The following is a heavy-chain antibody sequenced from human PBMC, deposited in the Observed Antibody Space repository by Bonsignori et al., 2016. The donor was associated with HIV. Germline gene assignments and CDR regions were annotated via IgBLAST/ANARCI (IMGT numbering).Heavy chain of an antibody. J-gene: IGHJ5*02. CDR2: MNPNSGNT. CDR3: ATNWFDP. V-gene: IGHV1-8*01. Sequence: WVRQAPGQGLEWMGWMNPNSGNTGYAQKFQGRVTMTRNTSISTAYMELSSLRSEDTAVYYCATNWFDPWGQGTLVTVSS.